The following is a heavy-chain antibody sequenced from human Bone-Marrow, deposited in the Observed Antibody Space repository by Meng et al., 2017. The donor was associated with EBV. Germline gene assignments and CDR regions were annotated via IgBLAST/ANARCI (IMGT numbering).Heavy chain of an antibody. CDR2: IWYDGSNK. Sequence: QVQLVESGGGVVQPGRSVRLSCAASGFTFSSYGMHWVRQAPGKGLEWVAVIWYDGSNKYYADSVKGRFTISRDNSKNTLYLQMNSLRAEDTAVYYCARDIPSGAGVQGAPDYWGQGTLVTVAS. D-gene: IGHD3-10*01. V-gene: IGHV3-33*01. J-gene: IGHJ4*02. CDR3: ARDIPSGAGVQGAPDY. CDR1: GFTFSSYG.